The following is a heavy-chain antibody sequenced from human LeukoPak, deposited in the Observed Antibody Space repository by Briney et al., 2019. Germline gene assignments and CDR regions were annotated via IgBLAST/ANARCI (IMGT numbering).Heavy chain of an antibody. J-gene: IGHJ5*02. CDR1: GGSFSGYY. D-gene: IGHD2-21*01. V-gene: IGHV4-34*01. CDR3: ARAGIVVVYHCFDP. Sequence: SETLSLTCAVYGGSFSGYYWSWIRQPPGKGLEWIGEVNHSGSTNYNPSLKSRVTISVDTSKNQFSLKLSSVTAADTAVYYCARAGIVVVYHCFDPWGQGTLVTVSS. CDR2: VNHSGST.